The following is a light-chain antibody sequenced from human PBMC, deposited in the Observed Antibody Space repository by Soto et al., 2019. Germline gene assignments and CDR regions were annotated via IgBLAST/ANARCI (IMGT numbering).Light chain of an antibody. CDR1: SSNIGSNY. CDR2: RSN. V-gene: IGLV1-47*01. J-gene: IGLJ3*02. CDR3: AAWDDSLSGWL. Sequence: QSVLTQPPSASGTPGQRVSISCSGSSSNIGSNYVFWYQQFPGTAPKLLIFRSNQRSSGVPDRFSGSKSGTSASLAISGLRSEDEADYYCAAWDDSLSGWLFGGGTKVTVL.